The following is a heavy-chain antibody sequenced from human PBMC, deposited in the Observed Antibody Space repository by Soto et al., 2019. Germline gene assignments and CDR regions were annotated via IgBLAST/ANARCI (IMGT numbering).Heavy chain of an antibody. CDR2: ITTSSAYI. J-gene: IGHJ5*02. CDR3: VRSGTARLLRHSWFDT. Sequence: EVKLVESGGGLVKPGGSLRLSCAASGFTFNTYDMNWVRQAPGKGLEWVSSITTSSAYIYYADSLKGRITISRDNAKNSLFLQMNSLRAEDTAGYYCVRSGTARLLRHSWFDTWGQGTLVTVSS. V-gene: IGHV3-21*01. CDR1: GFTFNTYD. D-gene: IGHD2-21*01.